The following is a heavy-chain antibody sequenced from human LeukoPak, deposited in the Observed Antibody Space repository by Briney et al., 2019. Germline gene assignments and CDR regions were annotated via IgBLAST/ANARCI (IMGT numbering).Heavy chain of an antibody. V-gene: IGHV1-8*01. J-gene: IGHJ5*02. D-gene: IGHD5-12*01. CDR3: AREGGQWLNQDWFDP. CDR1: GYTFTSYD. CDR2: MNLNSGNT. Sequence: ASVKHSCKASGYTFTSYDINWVRQATGQGLEWMGWMNLNSGNTGYAQKFQGRVTMTRNTSISTAYMELSSLRSEDTAVYYCAREGGQWLNQDWFDPWGQGTLVTVSS.